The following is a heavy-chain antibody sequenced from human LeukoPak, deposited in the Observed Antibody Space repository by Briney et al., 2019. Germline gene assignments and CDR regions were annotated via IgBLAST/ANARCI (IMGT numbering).Heavy chain of an antibody. V-gene: IGHV1-2*02. CDR2: INPNSGGT. Sequence: GASVKVSCKACGYIFTGYYMYWVRQAPGQGLEWMGWINPNSGGTNYAQNFQGRVTMTRDTSISTAYMELSRLRSDDTAVYYCAREWLRHTFDIWGQGTMVTVSS. D-gene: IGHD5-12*01. CDR3: AREWLRHTFDI. CDR1: GYIFTGYY. J-gene: IGHJ3*02.